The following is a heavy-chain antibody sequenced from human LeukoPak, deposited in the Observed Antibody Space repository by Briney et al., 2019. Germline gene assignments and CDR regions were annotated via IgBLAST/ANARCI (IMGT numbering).Heavy chain of an antibody. Sequence: GGSLRLSCAAPGFTFSSYTMNWVRQAPGKGLEWVSSIRSSSSYIYYADSVKGRFTISRDNAKNSLYLQMNSLRAEDTAVYYCARDGWLDYWGQGTLVTVSS. J-gene: IGHJ4*02. CDR1: GFTFSSYT. V-gene: IGHV3-21*01. CDR2: IRSSSSYI. D-gene: IGHD5-24*01. CDR3: ARDGWLDY.